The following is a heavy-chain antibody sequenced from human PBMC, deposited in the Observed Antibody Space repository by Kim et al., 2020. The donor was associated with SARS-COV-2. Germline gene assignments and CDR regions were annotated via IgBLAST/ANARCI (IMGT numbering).Heavy chain of an antibody. Sequence: GGSLRLSCAASGFTFSSFCMSWVRQAPGKGLEWVSAISNSADATNYADSVKGRFTISRDSSKNTLFLQMNSLRADDTAVYYCAKRIGTVVDSRKFNFDSWGQGTRVTVSS. V-gene: IGHV3-23*01. CDR2: ISNSADAT. J-gene: IGHJ4*02. CDR3: AKRIGTVVDSRKFNFDS. CDR1: GFTFSSFC. D-gene: IGHD2-2*01.